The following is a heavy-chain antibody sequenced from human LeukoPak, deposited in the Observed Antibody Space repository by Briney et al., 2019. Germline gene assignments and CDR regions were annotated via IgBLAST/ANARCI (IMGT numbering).Heavy chain of an antibody. D-gene: IGHD3-10*01. Sequence: GGSLRLSCAASGFTFSSYSMNWVRQAPGKGLEWVSSINSSSSYIYYADSVKGRFTISRDNAKNSLYLQMNSLRAEDTAVYYCARDPTRDDGEAMVRGAPYYGMDVWGKGTTVTVSS. CDR1: GFTFSSYS. CDR3: ARDPTRDDGEAMVRGAPYYGMDV. V-gene: IGHV3-21*01. CDR2: INSSSSYI. J-gene: IGHJ6*04.